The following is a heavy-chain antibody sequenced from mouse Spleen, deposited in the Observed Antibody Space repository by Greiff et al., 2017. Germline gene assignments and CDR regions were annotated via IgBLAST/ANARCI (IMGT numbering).Heavy chain of an antibody. V-gene: IGHV1-64*01. CDR2: IHPNSGST. CDR3: AREGRPPYFDV. J-gene: IGHJ1*01. CDR1: GYTFTSYW. Sequence: QVQLQQPGAELVKPGASVKLSCKASGYTFTSYWMHWVKQRPGHGLEWIGMIHPNSGSTNYNEKFKSKATLTVDKSSSTAYMQLSSLTSEDSAGYDCAREGRPPYFDVWGAGTTVTVAS.